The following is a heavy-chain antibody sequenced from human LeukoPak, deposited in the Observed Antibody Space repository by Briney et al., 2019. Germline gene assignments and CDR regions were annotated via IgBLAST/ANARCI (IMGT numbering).Heavy chain of an antibody. J-gene: IGHJ4*02. CDR2: IYYSGST. CDR1: GGSISSSSYY. Sequence: SETLSLTCTVSGGSISSSSYYWGWIRQPPGKGLEWIGSIYYSGSTYYNPSLKSRVTISVDTSKNQFSLKLSSVTAADTAVYYCARREVVVAATHFDYWDQGTLVTVSS. CDR3: ARREVVVAATHFDY. V-gene: IGHV4-39*01. D-gene: IGHD2-15*01.